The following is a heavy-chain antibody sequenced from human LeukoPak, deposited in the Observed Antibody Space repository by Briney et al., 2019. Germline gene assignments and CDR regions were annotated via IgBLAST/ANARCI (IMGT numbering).Heavy chain of an antibody. CDR2: INHSGST. CDR1: GGSFSGYY. CDR3: ARGVAGTGTTDY. J-gene: IGHJ4*02. D-gene: IGHD1-1*01. Sequence: SETLSLTCAVYGGSFSGYYWSWFRQPPGKGLEWIGEINHSGSTNYNPSLKSRVTISVDTSKNQFSLKLSSVTAADTAVYYCARGVAGTGTTDYWGQGTLVTVSS. V-gene: IGHV4-34*01.